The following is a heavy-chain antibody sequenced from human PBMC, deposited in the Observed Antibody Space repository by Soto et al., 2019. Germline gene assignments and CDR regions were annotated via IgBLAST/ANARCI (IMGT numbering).Heavy chain of an antibody. J-gene: IGHJ6*02. Sequence: SAEVSWKACGYSFTSSSMTWVRQAPGQGLEWMGWISAYNGNTNYAQMLQGRVTMTTDTSAATAYMEMTSLRSDDTAVYYCARQNYYSGMDVWGQGPTVTVSS. CDR1: GYSFTSSS. CDR2: ISAYNGNT. V-gene: IGHV1-18*01. CDR3: ARQNYYSGMDV.